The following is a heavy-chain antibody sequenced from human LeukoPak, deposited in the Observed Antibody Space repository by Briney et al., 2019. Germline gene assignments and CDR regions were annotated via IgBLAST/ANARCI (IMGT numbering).Heavy chain of an antibody. CDR3: ANGANSGSYFED. D-gene: IGHD1-26*01. Sequence: SETLSLTCTVSGGSIGNYYWSWIRQPAGKGLEWIGHVFTSGSTNYNPSLKSRVTMSLDTSRNQFSLKLTSVTAADTAVYYCANGANSGSYFEDWGQGTLVTVSS. CDR2: VFTSGST. V-gene: IGHV4-4*07. J-gene: IGHJ4*02. CDR1: GGSIGNYY.